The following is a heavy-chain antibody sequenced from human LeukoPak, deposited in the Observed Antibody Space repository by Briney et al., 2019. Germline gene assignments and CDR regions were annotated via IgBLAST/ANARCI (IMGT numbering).Heavy chain of an antibody. V-gene: IGHV4-4*07. CDR2: IYTSGST. CDR3: ARERWELPFDP. CDR1: GGSFSGYY. Sequence: KPSETLSLTCAVYGGSFSGYYWSWIRQPAGKGLEWIGRIYTSGSTNYNPSLKSRVTISVDTSKNQFPLKLSSVTAADTAVYYCARERWELPFDPWGQGTLVTVSS. J-gene: IGHJ5*02. D-gene: IGHD1-26*01.